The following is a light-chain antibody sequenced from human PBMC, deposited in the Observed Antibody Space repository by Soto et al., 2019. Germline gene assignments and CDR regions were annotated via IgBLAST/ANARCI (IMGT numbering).Light chain of an antibody. Sequence: EIVMTQSPATLSVSPGERATLSCRASQSVSSNLAGYQQKPGQAPRLLIYGASNRATGIPARFSGSGSGTEFTLTISLLQSEDFAFYYCQQYNNWPPTFGQGTKVEIK. CDR2: GAS. J-gene: IGKJ1*01. V-gene: IGKV3-15*01. CDR1: QSVSSN. CDR3: QQYNNWPPT.